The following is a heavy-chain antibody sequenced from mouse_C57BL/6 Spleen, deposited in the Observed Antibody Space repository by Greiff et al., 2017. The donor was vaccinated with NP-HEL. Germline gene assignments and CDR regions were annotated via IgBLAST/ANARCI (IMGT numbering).Heavy chain of an antibody. CDR3: TTKRLYYFDY. J-gene: IGHJ2*01. V-gene: IGHV14-4*01. Sequence: VQLQQSGAELVRPGASVKLSCTASGFNIKDDYMHWVKQRPEQGLEWIGWIDPENGDTAYASNFQGKATITADTSSNTAYLQLSSLTSEDTAVYYCTTKRLYYFDYWGQGTTLTVSS. CDR1: GFNIKDDY. CDR2: IDPENGDT.